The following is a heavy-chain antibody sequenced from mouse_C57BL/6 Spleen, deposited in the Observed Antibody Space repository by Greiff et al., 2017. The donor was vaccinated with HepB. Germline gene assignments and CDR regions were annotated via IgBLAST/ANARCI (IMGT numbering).Heavy chain of an antibody. V-gene: IGHV5-4*01. CDR1: GFTFSSYA. J-gene: IGHJ4*01. Sequence: VQLKESGGGLVKPGGSLKLSCAASGFTFSSYAMSWVRQTPEKRLEWVATISDGGSYTYYPDNVKGRFTISRDNAKNNLYLQMSHLKSEDTAMYYCAREGRRDAMDYWGQGTSVTVSS. CDR3: AREGRRDAMDY. CDR2: ISDGGSYT.